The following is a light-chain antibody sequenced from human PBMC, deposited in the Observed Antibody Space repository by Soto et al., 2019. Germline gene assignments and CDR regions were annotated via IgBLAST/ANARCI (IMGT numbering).Light chain of an antibody. V-gene: IGKV1-39*01. J-gene: IGKJ4*01. CDR2: TSS. CDR1: QTIATY. Sequence: IEITHSPPSLSPSATYTAPTLCRASQTIATYLNWFQHKSGRAPKLLIYTSSSVNSGVSSRFRGSGSGTDFTLTINDVQPEDSATYYCQQSYSSLVTFGAGTKVDIK. CDR3: QQSYSSLVT.